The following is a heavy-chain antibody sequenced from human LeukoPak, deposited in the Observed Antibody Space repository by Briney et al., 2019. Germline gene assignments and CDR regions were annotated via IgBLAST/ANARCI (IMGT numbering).Heavy chain of an antibody. CDR2: VSSSGSFT. CDR3: ARDTYNFWSDHMDV. V-gene: IGHV3-21*01. D-gene: IGHD3-3*01. Sequence: GGSLRLSSAGSGFTFSSYNIYWVRQAPGKGLEWVSSVSSSGSFTYHADSVKGRFTISRDNANNSVDLQMNSLSAEDTAVYYCARDTYNFWSDHMDVWGKGTTVTVSS. J-gene: IGHJ6*03. CDR1: GFTFSSYN.